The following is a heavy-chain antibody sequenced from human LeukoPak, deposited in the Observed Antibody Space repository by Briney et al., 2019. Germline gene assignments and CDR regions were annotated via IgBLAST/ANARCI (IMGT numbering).Heavy chain of an antibody. CDR3: ARLADTTVANYYLDY. J-gene: IGHJ4*02. CDR1: SYSISSGYF. D-gene: IGHD1-26*01. V-gene: IGHV4-38-2*02. CDR2: IYHSGTT. Sequence: PSETLSLTCSVSSYSISSGYFWGWIRQPPGKGLEWIGSIYHSGTTYYNPSLKSRVTISVDTSKNQFSLKLTSVTAADTAVYYCARLADTTVANYYLDYWGQGTLVTVSS.